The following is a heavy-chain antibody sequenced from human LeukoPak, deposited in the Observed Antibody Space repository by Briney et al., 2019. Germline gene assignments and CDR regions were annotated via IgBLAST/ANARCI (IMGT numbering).Heavy chain of an antibody. J-gene: IGHJ3*01. CDR1: GFTLSSYA. CDR2: ISSSGGDT. CDR3: AKDRSSWGASDF. Sequence: GGSLRLSCAGSGFTLSSYAMSWVRQAPGKGLEWVSLISSSGGDTYYVDSVKGRFTISRDNSKNTLYLQMNSLRVEDTAVYYCAKDRSSWGASDFWGQGTMVTVSS. D-gene: IGHD3-3*01. V-gene: IGHV3-23*01.